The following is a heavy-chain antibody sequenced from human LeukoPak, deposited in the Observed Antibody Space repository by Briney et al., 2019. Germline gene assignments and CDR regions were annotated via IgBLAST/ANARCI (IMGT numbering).Heavy chain of an antibody. CDR3: AKARGYDSSYAFDT. CDR1: GFTLSTYA. Sequence: PGGSLRLSCAASGFTLSTYAMSWVRQAPGKGLDWVPTISVSGGSISYADSVRGRFTISRDNSKNTLYLQMDSLRAEDTAVYFCAKARGYDSSYAFDTWGQGTTVTVSS. J-gene: IGHJ3*02. V-gene: IGHV3-23*01. CDR2: ISVSGGSI. D-gene: IGHD3-22*01.